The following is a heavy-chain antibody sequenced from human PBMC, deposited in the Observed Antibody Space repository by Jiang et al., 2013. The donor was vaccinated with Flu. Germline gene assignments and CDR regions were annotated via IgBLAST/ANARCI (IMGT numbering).Heavy chain of an antibody. V-gene: IGHV6-1*01. D-gene: IGHD6-19*01. Sequence: QTLSLTCAISGDSVSSNSAAWNWIRQSPSRGLEWLGRTYYRSKWYNDYAVSVKSRITINPDTSKNQFSLQLNSVTPEDTAVYYCATGIAVATFPGDYYYYYGMDVWGQGTTVTVSS. CDR3: ATGIAVATFPGDYYYYYGMDV. CDR1: GDSVSSNSAA. J-gene: IGHJ6*02. CDR2: TYYRSKWYN.